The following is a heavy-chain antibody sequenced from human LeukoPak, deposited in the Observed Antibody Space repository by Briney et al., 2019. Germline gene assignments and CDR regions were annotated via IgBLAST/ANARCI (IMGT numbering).Heavy chain of an antibody. Sequence: KSGGSLRLSCAASGFTFSDYYMSWLRQVPGKGLEWVSYISSDSSIIYYADSVKGRSTISRDNAKDSVYLQMNSLRAEDTAVYYCARAYLFASAVAGTASYYMDVWGKGTTVTVSS. CDR3: ARAYLFASAVAGTASYYMDV. CDR1: GFTFSDYY. D-gene: IGHD6-19*01. J-gene: IGHJ6*03. CDR2: ISSDSSII. V-gene: IGHV3-11*04.